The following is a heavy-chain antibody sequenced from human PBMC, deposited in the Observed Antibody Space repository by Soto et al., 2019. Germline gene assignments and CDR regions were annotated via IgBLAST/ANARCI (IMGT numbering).Heavy chain of an antibody. D-gene: IGHD3-9*01. J-gene: IGHJ5*02. CDR2: INHSGST. CDR1: GGSFSGYY. V-gene: IGHV4-34*01. Sequence: SETLSLTCAVYGGSFSGYYWSWIRQPPGKGLEWIGEINHSGSTNYNPSLKSRVTISVDTSKNQFSLKLSSVTAADTAVYYCARAGYYYDILTGYYPFDPWGQGTLVTVSS. CDR3: ARAGYYYDILTGYYPFDP.